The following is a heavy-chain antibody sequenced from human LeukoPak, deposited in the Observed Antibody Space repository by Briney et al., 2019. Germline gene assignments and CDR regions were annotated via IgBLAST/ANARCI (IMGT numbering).Heavy chain of an antibody. D-gene: IGHD5-12*01. CDR2: INHSGST. CDR3: ARAPRYSGYDIFDY. J-gene: IGHJ4*02. V-gene: IGHV4-34*01. Sequence: PSETLSLTCAVYGGSFSGYYWSWIRQPPGKGLEWIGEINHSGSTNYNPSLKSRVTISVDTSKNQFSLKLSSVTAADTAVYYCARAPRYSGYDIFDYWGQGTLVTVSS. CDR1: GGSFSGYY.